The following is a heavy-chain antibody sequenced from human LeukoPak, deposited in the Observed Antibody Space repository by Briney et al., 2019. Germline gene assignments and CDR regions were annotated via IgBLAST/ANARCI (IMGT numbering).Heavy chain of an antibody. CDR1: GFTFSVYS. V-gene: IGHV3-30-3*01. J-gene: IGHJ4*02. CDR2: ISYDSNYK. CDR3: ARGVYYFDY. Sequence: GGSLRLSCAASGFTFSVYSMHWVRQAPGKGLEWVTVISYDSNYKYYADSVKGRFTVSRDNAKNTLYLQMNSLRAEDTAVYYCARGVYYFDYWGQGTLVTVSS.